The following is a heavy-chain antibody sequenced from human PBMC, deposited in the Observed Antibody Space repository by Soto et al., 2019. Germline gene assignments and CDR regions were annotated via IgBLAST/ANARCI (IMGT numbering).Heavy chain of an antibody. CDR1: GGSVSSGSYY. CDR2: IYYSGST. D-gene: IGHD3-10*01. J-gene: IGHJ3*02. CDR3: ARVSRVLRAFDI. V-gene: IGHV4-61*01. Sequence: SETLSLTCTVSGGSVSSGSYYWIWIRHPPGKGLEWIGYIYYSGSTNYNPSLKSRVTISVDTSKNQFSLKLSSVTAADTAVYYCARVSRVLRAFDIWGQGTMVTVSS.